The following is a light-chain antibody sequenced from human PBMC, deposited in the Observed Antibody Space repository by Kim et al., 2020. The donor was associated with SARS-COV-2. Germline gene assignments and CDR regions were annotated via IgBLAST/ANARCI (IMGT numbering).Light chain of an antibody. Sequence: AGVKAAQIGCGGNGIGSKGVRWYQQQPGPAPVLVMYYDCDRRAGSPERFSGSNSGNTATLTISRGEAEDEANYYCQVWDSTSDHPMFGGGTQLTVL. CDR2: YDC. J-gene: IGLJ3*02. CDR3: QVWDSTSDHPM. CDR1: GIGSKG. V-gene: IGLV3-21*04.